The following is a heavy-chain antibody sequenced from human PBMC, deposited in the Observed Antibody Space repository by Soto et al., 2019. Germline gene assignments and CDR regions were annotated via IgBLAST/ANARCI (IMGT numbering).Heavy chain of an antibody. CDR3: ARGRRSSSWDRKGNWFEP. CDR2: INHSGST. D-gene: IGHD6-13*01. V-gene: IGHV4-34*01. Sequence: SETLSLTCAFYVVSFSGYYWSCIRHPPGKWLEWIGEINHSGSTNYNPSLKSRVTISVDTSKNQFSLKLSSVTAADTAVYYCARGRRSSSWDRKGNWFEPWGQGTLVTVSS. J-gene: IGHJ5*02. CDR1: VVSFSGYY.